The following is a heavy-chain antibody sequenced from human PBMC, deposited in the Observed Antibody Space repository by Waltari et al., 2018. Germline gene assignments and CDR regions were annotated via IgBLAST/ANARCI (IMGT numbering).Heavy chain of an antibody. V-gene: IGHV3-7*01. Sequence: DVQPVESGGGLVQPGGSLRLPCEVSGFRTDGMDWFRQAPGKGGEWVANINEEGRYKYYLDSVKGRFTISRDNTKKLVYLQMNTLRAEDTATYYCSKRLEIWGRGTMVAVS. J-gene: IGHJ3*02. CDR3: SKRLEI. CDR2: INEEGRYK. CDR1: GFRTDG.